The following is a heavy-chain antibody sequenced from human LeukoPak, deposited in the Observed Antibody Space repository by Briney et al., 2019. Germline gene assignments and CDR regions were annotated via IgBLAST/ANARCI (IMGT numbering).Heavy chain of an antibody. D-gene: IGHD5-12*01. V-gene: IGHV4-30-4*01. J-gene: IGHJ5*02. CDR3: ARGGYVVNWFDP. Sequence: SQTLSLSCSVSGGSISSGDYYWTWIRQPPGKGLEWIGYIYHTGSTYYNPSHKSRITISLDTSKNQFSLRLNSVTAADTAVYYCARGGYVVNWFDPWGGGTLVTVSS. CDR2: IYHTGST. CDR1: GGSISSGDYY.